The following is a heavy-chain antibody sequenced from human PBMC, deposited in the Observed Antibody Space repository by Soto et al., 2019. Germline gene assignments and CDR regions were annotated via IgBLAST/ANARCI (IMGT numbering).Heavy chain of an antibody. CDR1: GYTFTSYG. CDR3: AGDRGFEVTEFNFDC. Sequence: GASVKVSCKASGYTFTSYGISWVRQAPGQGLEWMGWISAYNGNTNYAQKLQGRVTMTTDTSTSTAYMELRSLRSDDTAVYYCAGDRGFEVTEFNFDCWRKENLVTVAS. CDR2: ISAYNGNT. D-gene: IGHD1-26*01. J-gene: IGHJ4*02. V-gene: IGHV1-18*01.